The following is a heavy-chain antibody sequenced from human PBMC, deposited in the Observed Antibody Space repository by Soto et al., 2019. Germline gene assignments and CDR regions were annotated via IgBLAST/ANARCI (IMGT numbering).Heavy chain of an antibody. V-gene: IGHV3-11*01. J-gene: IGHJ4*02. CDR3: ARNLGYFESSGYFDY. D-gene: IGHD3-22*01. CDR1: GFTFSDHY. CDR2: ISRSGSIV. Sequence: QVQLVESGGGLVKPGVCLRLSCAASGFTFSDHYMSWIRQAPGKGLEWVSYISRSGSIVYYADSVKGRFTISRVNAKNSLYLQMNSLRAEDTAVYYCARNLGYFESSGYFDYWRQGTLVTVSS.